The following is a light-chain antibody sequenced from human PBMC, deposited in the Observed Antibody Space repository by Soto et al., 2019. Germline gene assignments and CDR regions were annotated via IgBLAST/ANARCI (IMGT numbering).Light chain of an antibody. CDR2: DAS. J-gene: IGKJ1*01. V-gene: IGKV3-11*01. Sequence: EIVLTQSPATLSLSPGERGTLSCRASQSVSSSYVAWYQQKPGQAPRLLIYDASKRATGIPARFSGSGFGTDYTLTISSLEPEDFAVYYCQQRSKWRTFGQGTKVDIK. CDR3: QQRSKWRT. CDR1: QSVSSSY.